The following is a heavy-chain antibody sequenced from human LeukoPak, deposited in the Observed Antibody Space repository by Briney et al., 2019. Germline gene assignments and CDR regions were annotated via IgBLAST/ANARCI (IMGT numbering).Heavy chain of an antibody. J-gene: IGHJ4*02. Sequence: ASVKVSCKASAYTLSGYYMHWVRQAPGQGLEWMGWINPKSGVTNYAQKFQGRVTMTWDTSINTTFMELSRLRSDDTAVYCCARRIAVAGSPVYYFDYWGQGTLVTVSS. CDR1: AYTLSGYY. CDR2: INPKSGVT. D-gene: IGHD6-19*01. CDR3: ARRIAVAGSPVYYFDY. V-gene: IGHV1-2*02.